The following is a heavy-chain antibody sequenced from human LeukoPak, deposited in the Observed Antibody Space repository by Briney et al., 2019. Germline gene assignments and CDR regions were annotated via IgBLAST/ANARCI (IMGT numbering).Heavy chain of an antibody. CDR1: GGSISSGGYF. J-gene: IGHJ4*02. Sequence: SETLSLTCSVSGGSISSGGYFWTWIRQHPEKGLEWIGYIYYSGSTYYNPSLKSRVTISVDTSKNQISLKLSSVTAADTAVYYCARAASGYHFDSWGQGTLVTVSS. V-gene: IGHV4-31*03. CDR3: ARAASGYHFDS. CDR2: IYYSGST. D-gene: IGHD3-22*01.